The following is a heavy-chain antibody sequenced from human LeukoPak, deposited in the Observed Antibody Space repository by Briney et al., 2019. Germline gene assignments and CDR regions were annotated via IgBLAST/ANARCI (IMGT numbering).Heavy chain of an antibody. D-gene: IGHD3-22*01. CDR1: GFSVSTNY. V-gene: IGHV3-66*01. CDR2: IYSGGST. Sequence: GGSLRLSCAASGFSVSTNYINWVRQAPGKGLEWVSVIYSGGSTYSADSVKGRFTISRDNPKNTLYLQMNSLRAEDTAVYYCARGYYYYFDYWGQGTLVTVSS. J-gene: IGHJ4*02. CDR3: ARGYYYYFDY.